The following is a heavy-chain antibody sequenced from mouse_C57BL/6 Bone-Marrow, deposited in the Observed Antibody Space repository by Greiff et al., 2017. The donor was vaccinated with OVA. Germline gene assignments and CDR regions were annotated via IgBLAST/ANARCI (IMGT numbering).Heavy chain of an antibody. D-gene: IGHD1-1*01. CDR2: IYPGDGDT. J-gene: IGHJ2*01. V-gene: IGHV1-82*01. Sequence: VQRVESGPELVKPGASVKISCKASGYAFSSSWMNWVKQRPGKGLEWIGRIYPGDGDTNYNGKFKGKATLTADKSSSTAYMQLSSLTSEDSAVYFCARANYYGSSYDYWGQGTTLTVSS. CDR1: GYAFSSSW. CDR3: ARANYYGSSYDY.